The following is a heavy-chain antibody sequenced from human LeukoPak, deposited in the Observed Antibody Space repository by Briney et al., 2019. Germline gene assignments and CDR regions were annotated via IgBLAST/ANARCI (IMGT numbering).Heavy chain of an antibody. D-gene: IGHD3-3*01. CDR2: ISAYNGNT. J-gene: IGHJ4*02. CDR3: ARLGMYYDFWSGYWDYFDY. V-gene: IGHV1-18*01. CDR1: GYTFTSYG. Sequence: ASVKVSCKASGYTFTSYGISWVRQAPGQGLEWMGWISAYNGNTNYAQKLQGRVTMTTDTSTSTAYMELRSLRSDDTAVYYCARLGMYYDFWSGYWDYFDYWGQGTLVTVSS.